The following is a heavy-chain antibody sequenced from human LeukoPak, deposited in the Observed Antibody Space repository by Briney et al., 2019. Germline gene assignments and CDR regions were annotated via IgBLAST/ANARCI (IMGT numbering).Heavy chain of an antibody. CDR1: GYSFTSCW. D-gene: IGHD4-23*01. CDR3: ARHMTTVISPFDY. Sequence: GESLKISCKGSGYSFTSCWIGWVRQMPGKGLEWMGIIYPGDSDTRYSPSFQGQVTISADRSTSTAYLQWSSLKASDTAMYYCARHMTTVISPFDYWGQGSLVTVSS. CDR2: IYPGDSDT. V-gene: IGHV5-51*01. J-gene: IGHJ4*02.